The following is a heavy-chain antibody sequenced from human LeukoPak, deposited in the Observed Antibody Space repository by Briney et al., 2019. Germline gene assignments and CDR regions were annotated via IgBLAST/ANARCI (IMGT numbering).Heavy chain of an antibody. CDR1: GFTFGSNA. CDR2: ISGSGGST. V-gene: IGHV3-23*01. Sequence: GGSLRLPCAASGFTFGSNAMYWVGQAPGKGREWVSGISGSGGSTFYADSVKGRFTISRDNSENTVYLQMNSLRADDTAVYYCAKTTAGYSSGRYPGWPVDYWGQGTLVTVSS. J-gene: IGHJ4*02. D-gene: IGHD6-19*01. CDR3: AKTTAGYSSGRYPGWPVDY.